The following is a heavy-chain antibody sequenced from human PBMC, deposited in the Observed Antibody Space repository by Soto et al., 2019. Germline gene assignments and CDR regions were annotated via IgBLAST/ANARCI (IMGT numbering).Heavy chain of an antibody. CDR3: ARGNDYGDYYFDY. CDR2: IYYSGST. Sequence: PSETLSLTCTVSDASISGYYWSWIRQPPGKGLEWIGYIYYSGSTTYNPSLKSRVTISVDTSKNQFSLKLSSVTAADTAVYYCARGNDYGDYYFDYCGQGTLVTVSS. J-gene: IGHJ4*02. D-gene: IGHD4-17*01. CDR1: DASISGYY. V-gene: IGHV4-59*01.